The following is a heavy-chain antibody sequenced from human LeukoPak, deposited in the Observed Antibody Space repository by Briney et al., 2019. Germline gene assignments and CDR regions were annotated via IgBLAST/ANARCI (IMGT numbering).Heavy chain of an antibody. Sequence: PSETLSLTCAVYGGSFSGYYWRWIRQPPGKGLEWMGEINYSGSNKYNPSLKSRVTISVDTPKSQFYLKLSSVTAADNGVYYCARHVEHGYSYRGGVDFWGQGTLVTVSS. V-gene: IGHV4-34*01. D-gene: IGHD5-18*01. J-gene: IGHJ4*02. CDR3: ARHVEHGYSYRGGVDF. CDR1: GGSFSGYY. CDR2: INYSGSN.